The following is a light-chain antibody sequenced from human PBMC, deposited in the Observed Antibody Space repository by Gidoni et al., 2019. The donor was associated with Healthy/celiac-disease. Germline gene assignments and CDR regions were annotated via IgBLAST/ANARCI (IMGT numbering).Light chain of an antibody. CDR1: QRISNY. CDR3: QKYNSAPQT. Sequence: DIQMTHSPSSLSASVGDRVTITCRASQRISNYLAWYQQKPGKVPKLLIYAASTLQSGVPSRFSGSGSGTDFTLTISSLQPEDVATYYCQKYNSAPQTFGPGTKVDIK. J-gene: IGKJ3*01. V-gene: IGKV1-27*01. CDR2: AAS.